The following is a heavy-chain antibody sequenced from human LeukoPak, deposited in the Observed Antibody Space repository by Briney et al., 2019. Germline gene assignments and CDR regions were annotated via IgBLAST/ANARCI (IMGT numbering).Heavy chain of an antibody. V-gene: IGHV4-39*07. Sequence: SETLSLTCTVSGGSISSSTYYWGWIRQPPGKRLEWIGYIYYSGSTYYNPSLKSRVTISVDTSKNQFSLKLSSVTAADTAVYYCANLYATNYWGQGTLVTVSS. CDR3: ANLYATNY. CDR1: GGSISSSTYY. CDR2: IYYSGST. J-gene: IGHJ4*02. D-gene: IGHD5-12*01.